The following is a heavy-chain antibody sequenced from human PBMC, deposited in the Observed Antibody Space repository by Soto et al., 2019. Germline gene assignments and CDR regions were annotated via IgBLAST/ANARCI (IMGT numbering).Heavy chain of an antibody. J-gene: IGHJ6*02. CDR2: IDPSDSYT. D-gene: IGHD6-13*01. V-gene: IGHV5-10-1*01. CDR1: GYSFTSYW. Sequence: GESLKISCKGSGYSFTSYWISWVRQMPGKGLEWMGRIDPSDSYTNYSPSFQGHVTISADKSISTAYLQWSSLKASDTAMYYCARLIGIAAAGTKDFAYYGMDVWGQGTTVTVYS. CDR3: ARLIGIAAAGTKDFAYYGMDV.